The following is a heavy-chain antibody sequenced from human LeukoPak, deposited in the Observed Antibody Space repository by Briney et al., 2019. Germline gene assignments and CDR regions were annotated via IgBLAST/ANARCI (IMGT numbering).Heavy chain of an antibody. CDR2: ISSSSSYI. Sequence: GGSLRLSCAASGFTLSNYSMNWVRQAPGKGLEWVAFISSSSSYIFYADSLKGRFTISRVNAKNSLYLQMNSLRADDTAVYYCARDLAYGDDGLWGQGTLVTVSS. V-gene: IGHV3-21*01. J-gene: IGHJ4*02. D-gene: IGHD4-17*01. CDR1: GFTLSNYS. CDR3: ARDLAYGDDGL.